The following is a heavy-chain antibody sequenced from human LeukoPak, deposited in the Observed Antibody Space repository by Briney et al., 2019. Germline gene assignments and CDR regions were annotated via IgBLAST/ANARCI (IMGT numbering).Heavy chain of an antibody. Sequence: GGSLRLPCAASGFTFSSYSMNWVRQAPGKGLEWVSSISSSSSYIYYADSVKGRFTISRDNAKNSLYLQMSSLRAEDTAVYYCARVLRGYASYEGNWGQGTLVTVSS. D-gene: IGHD5-12*01. CDR3: ARVLRGYASYEGN. J-gene: IGHJ4*02. CDR1: GFTFSSYS. CDR2: ISSSSSYI. V-gene: IGHV3-21*01.